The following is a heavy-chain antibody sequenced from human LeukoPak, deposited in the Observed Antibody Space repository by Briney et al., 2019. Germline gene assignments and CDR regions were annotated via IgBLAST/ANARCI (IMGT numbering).Heavy chain of an antibody. Sequence: PGGSLILSCAASGFTFSTYNMNWVRQAPGKGLEWVSSISSSSSYIYYADSVKGRFTISRDNAKNSLYLQMNSLRAEDTAVYYCARWVTFGGVIVNDFWGQGTLVTVSS. D-gene: IGHD3-16*02. CDR1: GFTFSTYN. CDR2: ISSSSSYI. J-gene: IGHJ4*02. V-gene: IGHV3-21*01. CDR3: ARWVTFGGVIVNDF.